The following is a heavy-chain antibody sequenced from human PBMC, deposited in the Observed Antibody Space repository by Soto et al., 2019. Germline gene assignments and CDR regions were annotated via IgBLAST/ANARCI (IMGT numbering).Heavy chain of an antibody. V-gene: IGHV3-23*01. CDR3: AKSFTQSNVWRAYRHKTHFDY. D-gene: IGHD3-16*02. Sequence: EVRLLESGGGLVQPGGSLRLSCEASGFTFSNYGMDWVRQAPGKGLEWISFISGAGDTTYYADFVKGRFIISRDNSKNTLYLQMNSLRAEDTAIYYCAKSFTQSNVWRAYRHKTHFDYWGQGALVTVTS. J-gene: IGHJ4*02. CDR1: GFTFSNYG. CDR2: ISGAGDTT.